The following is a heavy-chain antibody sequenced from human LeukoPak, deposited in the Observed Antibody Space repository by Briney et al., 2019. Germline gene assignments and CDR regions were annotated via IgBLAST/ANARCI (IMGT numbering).Heavy chain of an antibody. CDR2: IYHSGST. CDR3: ARSRNDYNSVAFRI. CDR1: GGSISSSNW. J-gene: IGHJ3*02. Sequence: PSGTLSLTCAVSGGSISSSNWWSWVRQPPGKGLEWIGEIYHSGSTNYNPSLKSRVTISVDKSKNQFSLKLSSVTAADTAVYFCARSRNDYNSVAFRIWGQGTMVTVSS. D-gene: IGHD5-24*01. V-gene: IGHV4-4*02.